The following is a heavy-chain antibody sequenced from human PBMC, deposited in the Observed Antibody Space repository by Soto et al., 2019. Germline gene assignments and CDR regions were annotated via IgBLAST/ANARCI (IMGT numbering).Heavy chain of an antibody. Sequence: PGGSLRLSCAASGFTVSSNYMSWVRQAPGKGLERESVIYSGGSTYYADSVKGRFTISRDNSKNTLYLQMNSLRAEDTAVYYCVSLVDTAMAPHPYYYYYGMDVWGQGTTVTVSS. CDR3: VSLVDTAMAPHPYYYYYGMDV. CDR1: GFTVSSNY. D-gene: IGHD5-18*01. CDR2: IYSGGST. V-gene: IGHV3-66*01. J-gene: IGHJ6*02.